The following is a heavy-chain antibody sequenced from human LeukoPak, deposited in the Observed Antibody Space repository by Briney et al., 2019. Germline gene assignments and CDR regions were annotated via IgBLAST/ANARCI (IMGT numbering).Heavy chain of an antibody. CDR3: AKKKTDYSYPSSFDY. CDR2: ISYDGSTK. CDR1: GFTFSTYG. V-gene: IGHV3-30*18. Sequence: GGSLRLSCTASGFTFSTYGMHWVRQAPGKGLEWVTLISYDGSTKYYSDSVKGRFTLSRDNSKNTLYLQMNSLRAEDTAVYYCAKKKTDYSYPSSFDYWGQGTRVTVSS. J-gene: IGHJ4*02. D-gene: IGHD4-11*01.